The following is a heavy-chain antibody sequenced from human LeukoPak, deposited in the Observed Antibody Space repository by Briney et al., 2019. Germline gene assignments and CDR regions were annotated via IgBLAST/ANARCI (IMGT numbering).Heavy chain of an antibody. V-gene: IGHV3-21*05. CDR3: ARDNTPTNWFDP. Sequence: GGSLRLSCAASGFTFSSYSMNWVRQAPGKGLEWVSYISSSSSYIYYADSVKGRFTISRDNAKNSLYLQMNSLRAEDTAVYYCARDNTPTNWFDPWGQGTLVTVSS. J-gene: IGHJ5*02. CDR1: GFTFSSYS. D-gene: IGHD2-2*02. CDR2: ISSSSSYI.